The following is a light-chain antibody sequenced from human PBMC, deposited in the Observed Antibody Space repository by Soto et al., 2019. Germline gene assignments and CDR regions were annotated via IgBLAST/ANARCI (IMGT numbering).Light chain of an antibody. CDR3: QQSYSTLSIT. Sequence: DIQMTQSPSSLSASVGDRVTITCRASESISRHLNWYQQKPGKAPNLLIYAASSLQNGVPSRFRSSGSWTDFTLTISNPQPDDFATYYCQQSYSTLSITFGQGTRLESK. J-gene: IGKJ5*01. V-gene: IGKV1-39*01. CDR2: AAS. CDR1: ESISRH.